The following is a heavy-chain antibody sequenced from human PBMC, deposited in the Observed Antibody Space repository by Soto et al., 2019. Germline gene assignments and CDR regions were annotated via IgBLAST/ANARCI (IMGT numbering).Heavy chain of an antibody. Sequence: SEALSLTCAVFGGSFSGHFLRWIPQSPGRGLDWIGDITHSGNIAYNPSLKSRVTISVDTSKNQFSLNLSSVTAADTAVYYCARRIYNILTGYGYFDYWGQGTLVTVSS. CDR3: ARRIYNILTGYGYFDY. CDR2: ITHSGNI. J-gene: IGHJ4*02. D-gene: IGHD3-9*01. CDR1: GGSFSGHF. V-gene: IGHV4-34*01.